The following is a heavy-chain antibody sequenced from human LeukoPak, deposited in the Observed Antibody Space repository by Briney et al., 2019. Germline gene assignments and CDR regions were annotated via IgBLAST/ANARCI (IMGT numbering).Heavy chain of an antibody. CDR2: IYYSWST. J-gene: IGHJ5*02. D-gene: IGHD6-19*01. CDR1: GGSISSYY. CDR3: SRGGEWSSGWYNWFDP. Sequence: PSETLSLTCTVSGGSISSYYWSWVRQPPGKGLEWVGYIYYSWSTNYYPSLKIRGTISLYTSKNQSPLKLNPLTVAASDWPYLSRGGEWSSGWYNWFDPGGQGSLVTVSS. V-gene: IGHV4-59*01.